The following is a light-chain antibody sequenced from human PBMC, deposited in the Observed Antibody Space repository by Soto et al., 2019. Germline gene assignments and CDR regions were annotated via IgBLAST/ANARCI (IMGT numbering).Light chain of an antibody. CDR2: GAS. J-gene: IGKJ2*01. CDR1: QSVSTRY. Sequence: ESMLTQSPGTLSLSPGERATLSCRASQSVSTRYLAWYQQKPGQAPMLLIYGASIRATGIPDRFSGSGSGTDFTLTISRLEPEDFAVYYCHQFGSSPPAFTFGQGTKLEI. V-gene: IGKV3-20*01. CDR3: HQFGSSPPAFT.